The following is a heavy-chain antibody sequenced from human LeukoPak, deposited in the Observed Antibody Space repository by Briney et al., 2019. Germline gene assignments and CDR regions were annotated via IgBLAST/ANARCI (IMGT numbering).Heavy chain of an antibody. Sequence: GGSLRLSCAASGFTFSSYWMHWVRQAPGKGLVWVSRINSDGSSTSYADSVKGRFTISRDNAKSTLYLQMNSLRAEDTAVYYCASDPDVYYYDSSGSNTWGQGTLVTVSS. D-gene: IGHD3-22*01. CDR3: ASDPDVYYYDSSGSNT. J-gene: IGHJ4*02. CDR1: GFTFSSYW. CDR2: INSDGSST. V-gene: IGHV3-74*01.